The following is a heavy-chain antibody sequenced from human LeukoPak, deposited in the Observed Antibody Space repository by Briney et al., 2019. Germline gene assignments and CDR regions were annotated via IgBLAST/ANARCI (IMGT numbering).Heavy chain of an antibody. CDR3: ARVARGDYVPFYRFDP. V-gene: IGHV4-34*01. CDR2: INHSGST. D-gene: IGHD4-17*01. CDR1: GGSFSGYY. Sequence: SETLSLTCAVYGGSFSGYYWSWLRQPPGKGLEWIGEINHSGSTNYNPSLKSRVTISVDTSKNQFSLKLSSVTAADTAVYYCARVARGDYVPFYRFDPWGQGTLVTVSS. J-gene: IGHJ5*02.